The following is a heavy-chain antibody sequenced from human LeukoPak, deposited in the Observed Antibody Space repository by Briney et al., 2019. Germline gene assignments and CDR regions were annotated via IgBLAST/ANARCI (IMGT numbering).Heavy chain of an antibody. V-gene: IGHV4-34*01. D-gene: IGHD2-2*01. Sequence: SETLSLTCAVYGGSFSGYYWSWIRQPPGKGLEWIGEINHSGSTNCNPSLKSRVTISVDTSKNQFSLKLSSVTAADTAVYYCARARYCSSTSCYGTFDYWGQGTLVTVSS. CDR2: INHSGST. CDR1: GGSFSGYY. J-gene: IGHJ4*02. CDR3: ARARYCSSTSCYGTFDY.